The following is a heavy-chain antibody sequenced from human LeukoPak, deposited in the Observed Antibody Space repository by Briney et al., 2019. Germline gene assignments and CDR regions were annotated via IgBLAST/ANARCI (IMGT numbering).Heavy chain of an antibody. J-gene: IGHJ4*02. V-gene: IGHV1-2*02. Sequence: ASVKVSCKASGYTCTGYYMHWVRQAPGQGLEWMGWINPNSGGTNYAQKFQGRVTMTRDTSISTAYMELRRLRSDDTAVYYCARGHYDILTGYYSFDYWGQGTLVTVSS. CDR1: GYTCTGYY. CDR2: INPNSGGT. D-gene: IGHD3-9*01. CDR3: ARGHYDILTGYYSFDY.